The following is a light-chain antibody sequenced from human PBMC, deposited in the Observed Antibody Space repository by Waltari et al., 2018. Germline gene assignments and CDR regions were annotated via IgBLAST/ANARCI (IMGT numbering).Light chain of an antibody. Sequence: QSVLTQPPSVSGAPGQRVTISCTGSSSNIGAGFDVHWYQQLPGTAPKLLIYGNNNRPAGFPDRFSGSKSGTSASLAITGLQAEDEADYYCQSYDNSLVVFGGGTKLTAL. CDR1: SSNIGAGFD. V-gene: IGLV1-40*01. CDR3: QSYDNSLVV. CDR2: GNN. J-gene: IGLJ2*01.